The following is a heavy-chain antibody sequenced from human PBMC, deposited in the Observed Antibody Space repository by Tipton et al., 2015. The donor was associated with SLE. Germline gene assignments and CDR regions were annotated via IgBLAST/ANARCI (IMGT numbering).Heavy chain of an antibody. CDR3: ARAIAYQQLAPMDV. Sequence: TLSLTCTVSGDSISSGSYYWSWIRQPAGKGLEWIGRIYTSGSTNYNPSLKSRVTISVDTSKNQFSLKLSSVTAADTAVYYCARAIAYQQLAPMDVWGKGTTVTVSS. D-gene: IGHD6-13*01. CDR1: GDSISSGSYY. J-gene: IGHJ6*03. CDR2: IYTSGST. V-gene: IGHV4-61*02.